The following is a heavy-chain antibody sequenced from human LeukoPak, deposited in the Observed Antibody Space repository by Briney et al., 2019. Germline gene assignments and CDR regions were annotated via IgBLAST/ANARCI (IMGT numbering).Heavy chain of an antibody. CDR3: ARGGVHEGLCDY. Sequence: GGSLRLSCAASGFTFSSYGMHWVRQAPGKGLEWVAFIRYDGSNKYYADSVKGRFTISRDNSKNTLYLQMNSLRAADTAVYYCARGGVHEGLCDYWGERTLVTVSS. CDR1: GFTFSSYG. CDR2: IRYDGSNK. J-gene: IGHJ4*02. V-gene: IGHV3-30*02. D-gene: IGHD2-2*01.